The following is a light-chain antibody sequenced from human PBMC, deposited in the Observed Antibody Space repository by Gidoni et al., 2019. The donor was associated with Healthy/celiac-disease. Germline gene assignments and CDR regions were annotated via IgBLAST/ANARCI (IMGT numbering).Light chain of an antibody. Sequence: QSVLKQPPSVSAATGQKVTISCSGSSSNIGNNYVSWYQQLPGPAPKLLIYDNNKRPSGIPDRFSGSKSGTSATLGITGLQTGDEADYYCGTWDSSLSAVVFGGGTKLTVL. CDR3: GTWDSSLSAVV. CDR1: SSNIGNNY. V-gene: IGLV1-51*01. CDR2: DNN. J-gene: IGLJ2*01.